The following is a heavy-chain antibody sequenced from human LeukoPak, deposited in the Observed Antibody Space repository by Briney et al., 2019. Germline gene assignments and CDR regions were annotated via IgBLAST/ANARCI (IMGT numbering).Heavy chain of an antibody. D-gene: IGHD4-17*01. Sequence: SEPLSLTCTVSGGSISSYYWSWIRQPPGKGLEWIGYIYYSGSTNYNPSLKSRVTISVDTSKNQFPLKLSSLTAADTAVYYCARHLSYGDPPDAFDIWGQGTMVTVSS. CDR2: IYYSGST. CDR1: GGSISSYY. J-gene: IGHJ3*02. V-gene: IGHV4-59*08. CDR3: ARHLSYGDPPDAFDI.